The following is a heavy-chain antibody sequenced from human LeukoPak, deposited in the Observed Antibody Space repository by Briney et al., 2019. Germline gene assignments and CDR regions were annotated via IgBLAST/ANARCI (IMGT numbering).Heavy chain of an antibody. J-gene: IGHJ4*02. Sequence: GGSLRLSCAGSGFTFSTYWMNWVRQAPGKGLEWVSYISSSGSTIYYSDSVKGRFTISRDNAKNSLDLQMNILRAEDTAVYYCARETDSTLFDYWGQGTLVTVSS. CDR2: ISSSGSTI. CDR1: GFTFSTYW. D-gene: IGHD2-2*01. CDR3: ARETDSTLFDY. V-gene: IGHV3-48*01.